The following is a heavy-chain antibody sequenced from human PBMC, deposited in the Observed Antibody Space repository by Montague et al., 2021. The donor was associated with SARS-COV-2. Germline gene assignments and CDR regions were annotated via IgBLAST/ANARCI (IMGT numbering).Heavy chain of an antibody. CDR1: SGSISSGGYH. Sequence: TLSLTCTVSSGSISSGGYHWSWIRQFPGKALEWIGYIYYSGKTLYNASLKSRVTLAMDTSKSQLSLRLTSVTAANTAVYYCVRGPRLGWFSLMVDSWGQGTLVTVSS. CDR3: VRGPRLGWFSLMVDS. D-gene: IGHD3-16*02. J-gene: IGHJ4*02. V-gene: IGHV4-31*03. CDR2: IYYSGKT.